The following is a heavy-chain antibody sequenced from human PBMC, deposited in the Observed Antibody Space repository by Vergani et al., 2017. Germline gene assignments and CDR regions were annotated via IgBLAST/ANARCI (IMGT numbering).Heavy chain of an antibody. D-gene: IGHD5-12*01. CDR3: AKANPRNSGYDYLYYYHAMDV. J-gene: IGHJ6*02. CDR2: ISGSGGST. CDR1: GFTFNHYA. Sequence: VHLVESGGGVVQPGRSLRLSCAASGFTFNHYAMNWVRQAPGKGLEWVSGISGSGGSTYYAGSVKGRFTISRESSKNTLYLQMNSLSAGDTAVYYCAKANPRNSGYDYLYYYHAMDVWGQGTTVTVSS. V-gene: IGHV3-23*04.